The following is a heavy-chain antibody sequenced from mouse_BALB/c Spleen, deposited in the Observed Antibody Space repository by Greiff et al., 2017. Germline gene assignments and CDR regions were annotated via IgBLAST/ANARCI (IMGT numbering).Heavy chain of an antibody. CDR3: ARGWDYDVDYAMDY. J-gene: IGHJ4*01. D-gene: IGHD2-4*01. V-gene: IGHV5-9-4*01. Sequence: DVHLVESGGGLVKPGGSLKLSCAASGFTFSSYAMSWVRQSPEKRLEWVAEISSGGSYTYYPDTVTGRFTISRDNAKNTLYLEMSILRTEDTAMYYCARGWDYDVDYAMDYWGQGTSVTVSS. CDR2: ISSGGSYT. CDR1: GFTFSSYA.